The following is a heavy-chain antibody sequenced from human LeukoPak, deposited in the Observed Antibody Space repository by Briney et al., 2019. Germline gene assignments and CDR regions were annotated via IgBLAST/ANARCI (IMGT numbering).Heavy chain of an antibody. D-gene: IGHD5-12*01. CDR2: ISYDGSNK. J-gene: IGHJ6*03. CDR1: GFTFSSYA. CDR3: ARDRRLRGFYMDV. V-gene: IGHV3-30*04. Sequence: GRSLRLSCTVSGFTFSSYAMHWVRQAPGKGLEWVAVISYDGSNKYYADSVKGRFTISRDNSKNTPYLQMNSLRAEDTAVYYCARDRRLRGFYMDVWGKGTTVTVSS.